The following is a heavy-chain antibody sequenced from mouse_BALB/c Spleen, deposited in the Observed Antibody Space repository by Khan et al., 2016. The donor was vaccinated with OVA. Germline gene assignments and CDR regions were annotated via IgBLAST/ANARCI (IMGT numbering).Heavy chain of an antibody. CDR2: IFPGHSDT. D-gene: IGHD1-3*01. CDR3: TRGSYSSFAN. CDR1: GYSFTNYL. Sequence: EVQLQQSGTVLARPGTSVKMSCKASGYSFTNYLIHWVKQRPGKGLEWIGDIFPGHSDTTYNQRFKDKAKLTAGTSASTAYMELSSLTNDDSAVYYSTRGSYSSFANWGQGTLVTVSA. J-gene: IGHJ3*01. V-gene: IGHV1-5*01.